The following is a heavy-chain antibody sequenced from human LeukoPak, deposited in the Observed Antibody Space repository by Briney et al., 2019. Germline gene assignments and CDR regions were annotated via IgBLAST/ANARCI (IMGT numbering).Heavy chain of an antibody. V-gene: IGHV3-23*01. CDR2: ISGSGGST. Sequence: GGSLRLSCAASGFTFSSYAMSWVRQAPGKGLEWVSAISGSGGSTYYADSVKGRFTISRDNSKNTLYLQMNSLRAEDTAVYYCAKDLSLLGDFWSGGDYWGQGTLVTVSS. CDR1: GFTFSSYA. D-gene: IGHD3-3*01. CDR3: AKDLSLLGDFWSGGDY. J-gene: IGHJ4*02.